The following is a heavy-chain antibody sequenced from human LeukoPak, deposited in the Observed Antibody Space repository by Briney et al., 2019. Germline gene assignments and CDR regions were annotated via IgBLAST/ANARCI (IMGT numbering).Heavy chain of an antibody. CDR3: ASLYRRFNFDY. D-gene: IGHD1-26*01. Sequence: SETLSLTCAVYGGSLSGYYWSWIRQPPGKGLEWIGEINHSGSTNYNPSLKSRVTISVDTSKNQFSLKLSSVTAADTAVYYCASLYRRFNFDYWGQGTLVTVSS. CDR2: INHSGST. J-gene: IGHJ4*02. CDR1: GGSLSGYY. V-gene: IGHV4-34*01.